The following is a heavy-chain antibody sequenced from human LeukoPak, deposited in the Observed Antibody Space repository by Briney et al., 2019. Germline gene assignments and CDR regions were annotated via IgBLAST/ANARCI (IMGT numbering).Heavy chain of an antibody. CDR3: ARETPRRGETRDGYR. Sequence: GGSLRLSCAASGFTFSSYGMHWVRQAPGKGLEWVAFIRYDGSNKYYADSVKGRFTISRDNPKNLLFLQINSLRVEDTAVYYCARETPRRGETRDGYRWGQGTVVTVSS. CDR1: GFTFSSYG. J-gene: IGHJ4*02. V-gene: IGHV3-30*02. CDR2: IRYDGSNK. D-gene: IGHD5-24*01.